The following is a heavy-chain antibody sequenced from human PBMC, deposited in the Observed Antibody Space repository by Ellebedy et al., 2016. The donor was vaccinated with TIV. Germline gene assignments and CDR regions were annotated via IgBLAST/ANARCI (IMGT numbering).Heavy chain of an antibody. V-gene: IGHV1-46*01. J-gene: IGHJ4*02. CDR1: GYTFTSYY. CDR3: ATRFAGYYMVDY. D-gene: IGHD3-9*01. Sequence: ASVKVSXXASGYTFTSYYMHWVRQAPGQGLEWMGIINPSGGSTSYAQKFQGRVTMTRDTSTSTVYMELSSLRSEDTAVYYCATRFAGYYMVDYWGQGTLVTVSS. CDR2: INPSGGST.